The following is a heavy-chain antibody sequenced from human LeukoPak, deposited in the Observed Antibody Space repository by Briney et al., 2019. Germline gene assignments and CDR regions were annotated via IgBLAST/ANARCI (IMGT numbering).Heavy chain of an antibody. CDR1: GFTLSNYG. J-gene: IGHJ1*01. D-gene: IGHD3-22*01. V-gene: IGHV3-33*01. CDR2: IWHDGSRK. Sequence: GGSLRLSCAASGFTLSNYGMHWVRQAPGKGLEWVPAIWHDGSRKYCAESVKGRFTISRDNARNTVYVQMDSLRAEDTAVYYCARDEGDSSGYYPGLWGQGTLVTVSS. CDR3: ARDEGDSSGYYPGL.